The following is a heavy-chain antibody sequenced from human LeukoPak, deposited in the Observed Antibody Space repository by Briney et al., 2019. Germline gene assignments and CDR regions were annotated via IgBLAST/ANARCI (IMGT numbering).Heavy chain of an antibody. J-gene: IGHJ4*02. V-gene: IGHV3-74*01. CDR3: AREAYSYEHWYFDY. CDR2: ISSDGTNT. D-gene: IGHD5-18*01. Sequence: QPGGSLRLSCAASGFTFSSHWMHWVRQAPGKGLVWVSRISSDGTNTNYADSVKGRFTISRDNAENSLYLQMNSLRAEDTAIYYCAREAYSYEHWYFDYWGQGTLVTVSS. CDR1: GFTFSSHW.